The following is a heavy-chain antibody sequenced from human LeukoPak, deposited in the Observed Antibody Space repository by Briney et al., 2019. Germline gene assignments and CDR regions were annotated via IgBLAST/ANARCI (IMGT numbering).Heavy chain of an antibody. J-gene: IGHJ4*02. CDR2: IKQDGSEK. CDR3: AKGGGYGSGD. V-gene: IGHV3-7*04. D-gene: IGHD3-10*01. CDR1: GFSFSSNW. Sequence: GGSLRLSCAASGFSFSSNWMSWVRQAPGKGLEWVANIKQDGSEKYCVDSVKGRFTISRDNAKNSLYLQMNSLRAEDTAVYYCAKGGGYGSGDWGQGTLVTVSS.